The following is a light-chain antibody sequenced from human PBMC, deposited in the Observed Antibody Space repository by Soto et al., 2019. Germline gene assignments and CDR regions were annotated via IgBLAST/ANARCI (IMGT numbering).Light chain of an antibody. Sequence: DIQMTQSPSSLSASVGDRVTIICRASQGINSYLAWVQQKPGKAPKSLIYDATSLQSGVPSRFSGSGSGTDFSLTISSLQPEDVATYYCQQYERYPPSFGGGTKFEI. CDR2: DAT. CDR1: QGINSY. J-gene: IGKJ4*01. CDR3: QQYERYPPS. V-gene: IGKV1-16*01.